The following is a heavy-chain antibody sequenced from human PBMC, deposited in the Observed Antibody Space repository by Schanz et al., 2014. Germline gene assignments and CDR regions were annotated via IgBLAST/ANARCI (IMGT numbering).Heavy chain of an antibody. Sequence: VQLVESGGGVVQPGRSLRLSCAASGFTVSNNYMSWVRQAPGKGLECVSIIYSDGSTYYAASVRGRFTISRDNSKNTVYLQMNSLRSEDTAVYYCTRDRGALINHNDALDLWGQGTMVSVSS. CDR1: GFTVSNNY. CDR3: TRDRGALINHNDALDL. CDR2: IYSDGST. D-gene: IGHD3-16*01. J-gene: IGHJ3*01. V-gene: IGHV3-66*01.